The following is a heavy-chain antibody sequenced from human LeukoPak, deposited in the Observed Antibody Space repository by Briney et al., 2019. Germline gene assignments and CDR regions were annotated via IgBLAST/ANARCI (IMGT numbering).Heavy chain of an antibody. CDR2: IRSSGSTI. CDR1: GFAFSSYE. J-gene: IGHJ6*02. V-gene: IGHV3-48*03. CDR3: ARGIDPQHDSPPYYYGMDV. D-gene: IGHD3-22*01. Sequence: PGGSLRLSCAAFGFAFSSYEMNWVRQAPGKGLEWVSYIRSSGSTIYYADSVKGRFTISRDNAKKSLYLQMNSLRAEDTAVYNCARGIDPQHDSPPYYYGMDVWGQGTTVTVSS.